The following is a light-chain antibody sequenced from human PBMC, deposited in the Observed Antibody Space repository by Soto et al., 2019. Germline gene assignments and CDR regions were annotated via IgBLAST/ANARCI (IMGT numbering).Light chain of an antibody. CDR2: EVN. V-gene: IGLV2-8*01. CDR1: SSDIGGYNS. J-gene: IGLJ3*02. CDR3: ATWQSSLTGGWV. Sequence: QSALTQPPSASGSPGQSVTISCTGTSSDIGGYNSVSWYQQHPGKAPRLLIYEVNKRPSGVPDRFSGSKSGTSATLGITGLQTGDEADYYCATWQSSLTGGWVFGGGTKLTVL.